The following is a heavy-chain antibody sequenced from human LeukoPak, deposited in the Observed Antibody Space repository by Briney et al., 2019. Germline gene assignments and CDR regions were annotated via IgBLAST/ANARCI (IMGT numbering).Heavy chain of an antibody. CDR1: GGSISSSSYY. V-gene: IGHV4-39*01. D-gene: IGHD1-26*01. CDR3: ARLVGASGSFDI. Sequence: SETLSLTCTVSGGSISSSSYYWGWIRQPRGKGLEWIGSIYYTGKTYYTPSLKSRITLSIDTSKNQFSLKLSSVTATDTAVYYCARLVGASGSFDIWGPGTKLTVSS. J-gene: IGHJ3*02. CDR2: IYYTGKT.